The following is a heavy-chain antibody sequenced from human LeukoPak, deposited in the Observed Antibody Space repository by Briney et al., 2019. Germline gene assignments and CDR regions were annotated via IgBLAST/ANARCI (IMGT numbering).Heavy chain of an antibody. D-gene: IGHD3-10*01. Sequence: SETLSLTCTVSGYSISSGYYWGWIRQPPGKGLEWIGSIYHSGSTYYNPSLKSRVTISVDASKKKFSLKLTSVTAADTAVYYCARSPPWFGTNWFDPWGQGTLVTVSS. CDR3: ARSPPWFGTNWFDP. CDR1: GYSISSGYY. V-gene: IGHV4-38-2*02. CDR2: IYHSGST. J-gene: IGHJ5*02.